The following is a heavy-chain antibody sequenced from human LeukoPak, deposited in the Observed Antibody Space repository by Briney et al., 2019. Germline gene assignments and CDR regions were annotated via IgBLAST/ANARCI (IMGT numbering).Heavy chain of an antibody. J-gene: IGHJ5*02. D-gene: IGHD3-22*01. CDR1: GFTFSSYA. CDR2: ISGSGGST. CDR3: AKDLSKYYYDSSGYYNWFDP. Sequence: GGSLRLSCAASGFTFSSYAMSWVRQAPGKGLELVSAISGSGGSTYYADSVKGRFTISRDNSKNTLYLQMNSLRAEDTAVYYCAKDLSKYYYDSSGYYNWFDPWGQGTLVTVSS. V-gene: IGHV3-23*01.